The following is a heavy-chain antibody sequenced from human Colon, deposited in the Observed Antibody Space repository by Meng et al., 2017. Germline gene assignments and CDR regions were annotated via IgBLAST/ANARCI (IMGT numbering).Heavy chain of an antibody. V-gene: IGHV3-15*01. J-gene: IGHJ5*02. D-gene: IGHD1-26*01. CDR1: GFTFSNAW. Sequence: EVQLVESGGGLVKPGGSLRRSCAAPGFTFSNAWMSWVRQAPGKGLEWVGRIKKKTDGGTTDYAAPVKGRFTISRDDSKNTLHLQMNSLKTEDTAVYYCTTGSSLGQGTLVTVSS. CDR3: TTGSS. CDR2: IKKKTDGGTT.